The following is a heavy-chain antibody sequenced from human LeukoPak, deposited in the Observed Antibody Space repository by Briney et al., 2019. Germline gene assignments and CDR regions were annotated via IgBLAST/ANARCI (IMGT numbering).Heavy chain of an antibody. CDR3: ARDTSEGDYAWWFDP. V-gene: IGHV1-2*02. Sequence: ASVKVSCKASGYTFTSYDINWVRQAPGQGLEWMGWINPNNGDTHYAQKFQGTVTMTRDTSISTAYMELSSLRSDDTAVYFCARDTSEGDYAWWFDPWGQGTLVTVAS. CDR2: INPNNGDT. CDR1: GYTFTSYD. D-gene: IGHD3-16*01. J-gene: IGHJ5*02.